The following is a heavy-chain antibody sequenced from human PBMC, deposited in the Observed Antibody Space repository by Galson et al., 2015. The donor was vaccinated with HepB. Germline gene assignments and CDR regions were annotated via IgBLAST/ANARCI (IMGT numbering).Heavy chain of an antibody. CDR1: GDSVSSDSAA. D-gene: IGHD1-26*01. CDR2: TDYRSKWYN. CDR3: ARCLHRAGWGYYYYGMDV. J-gene: IGHJ6*01. Sequence: CAISGDSVSSDSAAWNWIRQSPSRGLEWLGRTDYRSKWYNDYAVSVKSRITINPDTSKNQSSLQLNSVTPEDTAVYYCARCLHRAGWGYYYYGMDVWGKGPRSPSPQ. V-gene: IGHV6-1*01.